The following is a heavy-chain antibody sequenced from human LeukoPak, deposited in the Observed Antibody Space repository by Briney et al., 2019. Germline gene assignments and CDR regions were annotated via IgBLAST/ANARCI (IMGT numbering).Heavy chain of an antibody. V-gene: IGHV3-23*01. J-gene: IGHJ4*02. CDR1: GFTFSSFA. D-gene: IGHD6-13*01. CDR2: ISDSGGTT. Sequence: PGGSLRLSCAVSGFTFSSFAMSWVRQAPGKGLEWVSVISDSGGTTFYADSVKGRFTISRDNSQNTLYLQMNSLRAEDTAVYYCAKARAGDITAAFNYWGQGTLVTVSS. CDR3: AKARAGDITAAFNY.